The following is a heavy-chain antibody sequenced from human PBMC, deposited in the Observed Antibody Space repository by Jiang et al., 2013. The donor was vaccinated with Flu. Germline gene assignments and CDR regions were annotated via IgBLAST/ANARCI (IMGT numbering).Heavy chain of an antibody. V-gene: IGHV2-5*02. CDR3: AYIGGTTMVYWYFDL. J-gene: IGHJ2*01. CDR1: GFSLSTNEVG. CDR2: IYWDDDK. Sequence: KPTQTLTLTCTFSGFSLSTNEVGVGWIRQPPGKTLEWLALIYWDDDKRYSPSLKSRLTITKDTSKNQVVLSMTNVDPVDTGTYYCAYIGGTTMVYWYFDLWGRGTPVTVSS. D-gene: IGHD3-10*01.